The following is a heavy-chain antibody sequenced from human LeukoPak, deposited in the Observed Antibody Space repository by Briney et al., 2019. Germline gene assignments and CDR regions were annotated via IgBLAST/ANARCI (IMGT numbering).Heavy chain of an antibody. CDR2: IYYSGST. Sequence: PSETLSLTCTVSGGSISSYYWSWIRQPPGKGLEWIGYIYYSGSTNYNPSLKSRVTVSVDTSKNQFSLKLSSVTAADTAVYYCARVGSSSWYNWDYWGQGTLVTVSS. D-gene: IGHD6-13*01. J-gene: IGHJ4*02. CDR3: ARVGSSSWYNWDY. V-gene: IGHV4-59*12. CDR1: GGSISSYY.